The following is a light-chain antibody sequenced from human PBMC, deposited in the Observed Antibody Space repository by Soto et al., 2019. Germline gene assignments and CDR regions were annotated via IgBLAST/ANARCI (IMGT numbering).Light chain of an antibody. J-gene: IGKJ1*01. Sequence: DIQMTQSPSTLSASVGDRVTITCRASQNIGSWLAWYQQKPGKAPKLLVYKASILDSGVPSRFGGSGSGTEFSLTIRHLLPDDSAAYYCHQYDKYYPWAFGQGTKVEI. CDR3: HQYDKYYPWA. CDR2: KAS. CDR1: QNIGSW. V-gene: IGKV1-5*03.